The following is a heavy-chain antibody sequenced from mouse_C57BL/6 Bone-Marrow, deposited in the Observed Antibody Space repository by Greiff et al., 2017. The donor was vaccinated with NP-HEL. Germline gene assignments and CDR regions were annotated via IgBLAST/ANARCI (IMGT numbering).Heavy chain of an antibody. J-gene: IGHJ3*01. V-gene: IGHV14-1*01. CDR3: TTGYDGYSWFAY. Sequence: EVQGVESGAELVRPGASVKLSCTASGFNIKDYYMHWVKQRPEQGLEWIGRIDPADGDTEYAPKFKGKATMTADTSSTTAYLQISSLTSEDTAVYYCTTGYDGYSWFAYWGQGTLVTVSA. D-gene: IGHD2-3*01. CDR2: IDPADGDT. CDR1: GFNIKDYY.